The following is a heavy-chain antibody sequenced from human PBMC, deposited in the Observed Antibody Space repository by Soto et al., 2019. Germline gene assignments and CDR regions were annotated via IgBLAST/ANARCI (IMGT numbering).Heavy chain of an antibody. CDR1: GGSISSYY. CDR2: MYYSGSS. D-gene: IGHD7-27*01. J-gene: IGHJ4*02. Sequence: QVQLQESGPGLVKPSETLSLTCTVSGGSISSYYWSWIRQPPGKGLEWIGYMYYSGSSNYNPSLERRVTMSVDKCQNQFSLRLRSVTAADTAVYYCARATSLGADYWGQGTLVTVSS. V-gene: IGHV4-59*01. CDR3: ARATSLGADY.